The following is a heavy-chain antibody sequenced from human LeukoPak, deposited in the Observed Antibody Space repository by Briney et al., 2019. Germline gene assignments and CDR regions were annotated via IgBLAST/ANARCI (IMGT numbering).Heavy chain of an antibody. CDR3: AKVPLPLYGDYVDY. V-gene: IGHV3-23*01. CDR2: IIGMGGST. J-gene: IGHJ4*02. CDR1: GFTFSSYA. Sequence: GGSLRLSCAASGFTFSSYAMSWVRQAPGKGLEWVSAIIGMGGSTYYADSAKGRFTISRDNSKNTLYLQMNSLRAEDTAVSSCAKVPLPLYGDYVDYWGQGTLVTVSS. D-gene: IGHD4-17*01.